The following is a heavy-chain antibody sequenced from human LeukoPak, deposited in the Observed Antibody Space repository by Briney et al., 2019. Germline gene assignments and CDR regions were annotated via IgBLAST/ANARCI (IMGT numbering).Heavy chain of an antibody. CDR2: ISAYNGNT. D-gene: IGHD3-22*01. Sequence: ASVKVSCKASGYTFTSYGISWVRQAPGQGLEWMGWISAYNGNTNYAQKLQGRVTMTTDTSTSTAYMELRSLRSDDTAVYYCARDSPFDSSGYYSQDYFDYWGQGTLVTVSS. V-gene: IGHV1-18*01. J-gene: IGHJ4*02. CDR1: GYTFTSYG. CDR3: ARDSPFDSSGYYSQDYFDY.